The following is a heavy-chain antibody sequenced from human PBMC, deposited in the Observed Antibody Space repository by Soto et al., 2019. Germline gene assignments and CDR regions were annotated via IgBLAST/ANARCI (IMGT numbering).Heavy chain of an antibody. J-gene: IGHJ6*02. V-gene: IGHV4-59*12. CDR3: VRSNPNTKFGVNAPRGMDV. Sequence: SETLSLTCSVSGASISSDYWSWVRQPPGRGLEWIAYIHYSGDTNHNPSLKSRVTISIDTSKNQFSLRLSSVTAADTAVYYCVRSNPNTKFGVNAPRGMDVWGLGTTVTVSS. CDR1: GASISSDY. D-gene: IGHD3-3*01. CDR2: IHYSGDT.